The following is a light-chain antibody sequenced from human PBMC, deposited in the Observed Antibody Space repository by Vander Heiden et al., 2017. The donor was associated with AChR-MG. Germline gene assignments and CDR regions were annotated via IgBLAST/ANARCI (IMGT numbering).Light chain of an antibody. CDR2: GAS. V-gene: IGKV3-15*01. CDR3: QHYNKWPYT. CDR1: QSVSSN. Sequence: EIVMTQSPATLSVSPGERAALSCRASQSVSSNLARYQQKPGQAPSLLIYGASTRATGIPARFSGSGSGTEFTLTISSLQSEDFAVYYCQHYNKWPYTFGQGTKLEIK. J-gene: IGKJ2*01.